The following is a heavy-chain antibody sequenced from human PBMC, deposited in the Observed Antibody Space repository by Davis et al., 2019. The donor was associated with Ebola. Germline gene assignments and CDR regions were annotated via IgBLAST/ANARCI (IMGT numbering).Heavy chain of an antibody. V-gene: IGHV4-39*01. CDR2: IYYSGST. CDR1: GGSISSSSYY. Sequence: PSETLSLTCTVSGGSISSSSYYWGWIRQPPGKGLEWIGSIYYSGSTYYNPSLKSRVTISVDTSKNQFSLKLSSVTAADTAVYYCASWGSNCTNGVCYGFDYWGQGTLVTVSS. J-gene: IGHJ4*02. CDR3: ASWGSNCTNGVCYGFDY. D-gene: IGHD2-8*01.